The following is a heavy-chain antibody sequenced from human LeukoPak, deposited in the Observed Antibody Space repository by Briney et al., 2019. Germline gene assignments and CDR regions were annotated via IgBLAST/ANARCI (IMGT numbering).Heavy chain of an antibody. CDR1: SGSISSGSYY. V-gene: IGHV4-61*02. D-gene: IGHD3-22*01. CDR2: IYTSGIT. Sequence: SETLSLTCTVSSGSISSGSYYWSWIRQPAGKGLEWIGRIYTSGITNYNPSLKSRVTISVDTSKNQFSLKLSSVTAADTAVYYCARLPYPYDSSGSPPLDYWGQGTLVTVSS. CDR3: ARLPYPYDSSGSPPLDY. J-gene: IGHJ4*02.